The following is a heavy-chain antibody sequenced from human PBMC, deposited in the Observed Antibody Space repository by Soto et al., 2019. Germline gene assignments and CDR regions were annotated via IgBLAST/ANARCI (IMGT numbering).Heavy chain of an antibody. V-gene: IGHV3-11*01. D-gene: IGHD6-13*01. CDR2: ISSSSGTI. Sequence: QVQLVESGGGLVKPGGSLRLSCAASGFTFSDYYMTWIRQAPGSGLEWVSYISSSSGTISYANSVKGRFTISRDNAKNSLYLQMTSLRVEDTAVYYCARGTYRSKTDFDYWGQGTLVSVSS. J-gene: IGHJ4*02. CDR3: ARGTYRSKTDFDY. CDR1: GFTFSDYY.